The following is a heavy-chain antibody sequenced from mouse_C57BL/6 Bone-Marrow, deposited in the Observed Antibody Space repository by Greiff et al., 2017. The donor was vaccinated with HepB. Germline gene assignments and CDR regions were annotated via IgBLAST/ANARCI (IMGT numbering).Heavy chain of an antibody. J-gene: IGHJ2*01. CDR2: INPYNGGT. V-gene: IGHV1-19*01. CDR1: GYTFTDYY. CDR3: ARGWLRLDY. Sequence: EVQLQESGPVLVKPGASVKMSCKASGYTFTDYYMNWVKQSHGKSLEWIGVINPYNGGTSYNQKFKGKATLTVDKSSSTAYMELNSLTSEDSAVYYCARGWLRLDYWGQGTTLTVSS. D-gene: IGHD2-2*01.